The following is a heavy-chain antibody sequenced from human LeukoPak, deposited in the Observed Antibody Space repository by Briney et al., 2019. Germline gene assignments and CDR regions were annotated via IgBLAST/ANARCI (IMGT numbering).Heavy chain of an antibody. Sequence: SETLSLTCAVYGGSFSGYYWSWIRQPPGKGLEWIGEINHSGSTSYNPSLKSRVTISVDTSKNQFSLKLSSVTAADTAVYYCASSRWYPGLDYWGQGTLVTVSS. CDR1: GGSFSGYY. J-gene: IGHJ4*02. V-gene: IGHV4-34*01. CDR2: INHSGST. CDR3: ASSRWYPGLDY. D-gene: IGHD6-13*01.